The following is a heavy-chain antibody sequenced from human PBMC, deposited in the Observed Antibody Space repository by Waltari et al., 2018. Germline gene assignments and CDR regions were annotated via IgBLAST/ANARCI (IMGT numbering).Heavy chain of an antibody. J-gene: IGHJ3*02. D-gene: IGHD6-19*01. CDR1: GGTFRSYA. V-gene: IGHV1-69*01. CDR2: IIPIFGTA. CDR3: ARGGWAGATYDAFDI. Sequence: QVQLVQSGAEGRKPGSSVKVSCKASGGTFRSYAMSWVRQAPGKGLEWMGGIIPIFGTADYAQKFQGRVTITADESTSTAYMELSSLRSEDTAVYYCARGGWAGATYDAFDIWGQGTMVTVSS.